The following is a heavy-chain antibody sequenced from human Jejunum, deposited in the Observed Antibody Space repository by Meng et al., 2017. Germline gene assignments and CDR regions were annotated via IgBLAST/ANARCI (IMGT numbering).Heavy chain of an antibody. CDR2: INAGNGNT. Sequence: QVQLVKAGAELKKPGASVKISCKASGNTFTTNTIHWVRQAPGQRPEWMGWINAGNGNTKYSLKFQNRVTLTRDTSASTAYMELNSLTSADTAVYYCARDPTGGSFHYFDSWGQGALVTVSS. V-gene: IGHV1-3*01. CDR1: GNTFTTNT. D-gene: IGHD1-14*01. J-gene: IGHJ4*02. CDR3: ARDPTGGSFHYFDS.